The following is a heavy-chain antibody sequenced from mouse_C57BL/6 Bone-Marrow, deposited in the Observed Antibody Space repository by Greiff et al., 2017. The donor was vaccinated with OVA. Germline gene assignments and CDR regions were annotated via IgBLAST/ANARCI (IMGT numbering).Heavy chain of an antibody. CDR1: GFSLTSYG. D-gene: IGHD1-1*01. Sequence: VQGVESGPGLVQPSQSLSITCTVSGFSLTSYGVHWVRQSPGKGLEWLGVIWSGGSTDYNAAFISRLSISKDNSKSQVFFKMNSLQADDTAIYYCAREGTTVVAPFAYWGQGTLVTVSA. CDR2: IWSGGST. CDR3: AREGTTVVAPFAY. V-gene: IGHV2-2*01. J-gene: IGHJ3*01.